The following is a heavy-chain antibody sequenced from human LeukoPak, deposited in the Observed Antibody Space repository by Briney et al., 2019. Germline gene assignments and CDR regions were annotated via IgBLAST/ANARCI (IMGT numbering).Heavy chain of an antibody. CDR3: ARGSSSYYDSGGYSLAYDY. CDR2: INSDGSST. CDR1: GFTFSSYW. J-gene: IGHJ4*02. Sequence: PGGSLRLSCAASGFTFSSYWMHWVRQAPGKGLVWVSRINSDGSSTSYADSVKGRFTISRDNAKNTLYLQMNSLRAEDTAVYYCARGSSSYYDSGGYSLAYDYWGQGTLVTVSS. V-gene: IGHV3-74*01. D-gene: IGHD3-22*01.